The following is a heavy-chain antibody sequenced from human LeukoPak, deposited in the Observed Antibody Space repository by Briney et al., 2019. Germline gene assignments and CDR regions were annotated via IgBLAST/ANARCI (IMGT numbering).Heavy chain of an antibody. CDR2: INPNSGDT. CDR3: AREEQYNNFFDY. Sequence: GASVKVSCKASGHTLTDYYLHWVRQAPGQGLEWMGWINPNSGDTTYAQKFQGRVTMTRDTSINSAYMDLSRLNSDDTAVYFCAREEQYNNFFDYWGQGTLVTVSS. D-gene: IGHD1/OR15-1a*01. V-gene: IGHV1-2*02. J-gene: IGHJ4*02. CDR1: GHTLTDYY.